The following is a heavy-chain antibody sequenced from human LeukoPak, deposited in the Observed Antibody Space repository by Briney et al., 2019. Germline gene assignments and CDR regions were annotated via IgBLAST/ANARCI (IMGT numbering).Heavy chain of an antibody. J-gene: IGHJ4*02. D-gene: IGHD6-19*01. CDR3: AIHRTSPRNIAVAGSFDY. CDR1: GGTFSSYA. V-gene: IGHV1-69*05. Sequence: SVKVSCKAYGGTFSSYAISWVRQAPGQGLGWMGGINPIFGTANYAQKFQGRVTITTDESTSTAYMELSSLRSEDTAVYYCAIHRTSPRNIAVAGSFDYWGQGTLVTVSS. CDR2: INPIFGTA.